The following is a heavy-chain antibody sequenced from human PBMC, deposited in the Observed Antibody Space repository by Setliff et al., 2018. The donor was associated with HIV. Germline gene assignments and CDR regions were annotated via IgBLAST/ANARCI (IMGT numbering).Heavy chain of an antibody. J-gene: IGHJ4*02. D-gene: IGHD4-17*01. Sequence: KTSETLSLTCTVSGGSISSYYWSWIRQPAGKGLEWIGRIYASGRTNYNPSLKSRVTLSVDTSKNQFSLKVTSVTAADTAVYYCARDRYGDYAYFDYWGQGTLVTVSS. V-gene: IGHV4-4*07. CDR2: IYASGRT. CDR3: ARDRYGDYAYFDY. CDR1: GGSISSYY.